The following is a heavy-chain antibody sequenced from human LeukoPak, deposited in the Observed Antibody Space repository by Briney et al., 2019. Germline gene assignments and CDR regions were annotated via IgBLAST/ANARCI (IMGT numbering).Heavy chain of an antibody. CDR3: AAGEDIAKGGNY. D-gene: IGHD5-18*01. CDR2: IHFSGTV. Sequence: SETLSLTCAVPGASISGTRYYWTWTRHHPREGLEWLVFIHFSGTVYYDPSLRGRLLISADTPKNRMFSKLISLTAGNAAVFYGAAGEDIAKGGNYRGQGTEVTVSS. J-gene: IGHJ4*02. CDR1: GASISGTRYY. V-gene: IGHV4-31*02.